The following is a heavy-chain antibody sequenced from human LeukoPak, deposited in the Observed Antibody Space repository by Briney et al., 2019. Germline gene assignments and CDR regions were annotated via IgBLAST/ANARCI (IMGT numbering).Heavy chain of an antibody. CDR2: ISGSGPYT. CDR3: VRDGLGDLPFDY. CDR1: GFTFSSYA. D-gene: IGHD3-16*01. J-gene: IGHJ4*02. Sequence: GGSLRLSCAASGFTFSSYAMSWVRQAPGEGLEWVSGISGSGPYTFYTDSVKGRFTISRDSSKNTLYLQMNSLRAEDTAVYYCVRDGLGDLPFDYCGQGILVTVSA. V-gene: IGHV3-23*01.